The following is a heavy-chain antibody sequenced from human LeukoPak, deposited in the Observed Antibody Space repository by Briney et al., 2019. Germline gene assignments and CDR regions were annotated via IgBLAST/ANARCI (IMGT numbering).Heavy chain of an antibody. CDR1: GGSISSYY. V-gene: IGHV4-34*01. J-gene: IGHJ4*02. Sequence: SETLSLTCTVSGGSISSYYWSWIRQPPGKGLEWIGEINHSGSTNYNPSLKSRVTISVDTSKNQFSLKLSSVTAADTAVYYCARHGDYWGQGTLVTVSS. CDR3: ARHGDY. CDR2: INHSGST.